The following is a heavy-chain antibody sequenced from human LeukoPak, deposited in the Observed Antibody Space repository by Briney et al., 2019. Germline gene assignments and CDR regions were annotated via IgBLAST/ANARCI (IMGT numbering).Heavy chain of an antibody. J-gene: IGHJ4*02. D-gene: IGHD3-9*01. CDR3: AREGRYFDWLLFDY. CDR1: GYTFTSYA. CDR2: INAGNGNT. V-gene: IGHV1-3*01. Sequence: ASVKVSCKASGYTFTSYAMHWVRQAPGQRLEWMGWINAGNGNTKYSQKFQGRVTITRDTSASTAYMELSSLRSEDTAVYYCAREGRYFDWLLFDYWGQGTLLTVSS.